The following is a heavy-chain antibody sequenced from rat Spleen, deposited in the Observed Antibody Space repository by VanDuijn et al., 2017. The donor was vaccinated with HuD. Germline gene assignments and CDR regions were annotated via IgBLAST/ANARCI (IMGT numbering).Heavy chain of an antibody. CDR2: INYDGSST. V-gene: IGHV5-29*01. Sequence: EVLLVESDGGSVPPGRTLKLSCAASVFISSDYYMAWVSQGPTKGQEGVATINYDGSSTFYRDSLKSRFTISRDNARNILYLQMDSLRSEDTATYYCARHGSRSPYFYVMDAWGQGASVTVSS. CDR1: VFISSDYY. CDR3: ARHGSRSPYFYVMDA. D-gene: IGHD3-8*01. J-gene: IGHJ4*01.